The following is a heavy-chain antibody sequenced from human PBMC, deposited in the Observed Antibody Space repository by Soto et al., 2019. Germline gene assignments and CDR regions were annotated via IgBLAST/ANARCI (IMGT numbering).Heavy chain of an antibody. V-gene: IGHV4-31*03. D-gene: IGHD3-22*01. Sequence: QVQLQESGPGLVKPSQTLSLTCTVSGGSISSGGYYWSWIRQHPGKGLEWIGYIYHSGSTYYNPSLKRRVTISVDTSKTQLSLKLSSVTAADTGMYYCARGDGYDYDSSGYTIFDYWGQGTLVTVSS. CDR3: ARGDGYDYDSSGYTIFDY. CDR2: IYHSGST. CDR1: GGSISSGGYY. J-gene: IGHJ4*02.